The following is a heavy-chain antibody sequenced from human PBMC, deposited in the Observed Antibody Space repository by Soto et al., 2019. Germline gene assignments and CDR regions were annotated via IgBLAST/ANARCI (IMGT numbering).Heavy chain of an antibody. CDR2: VYYNGHNK. V-gene: IGHV3-33*01. Sequence: QVHLVESGGGVVQPGRSLRLSCAASGFTFSMFGMHWVRQAPGKGLEWVATVYYNGHNKYYSDSVRGRFTISRDNSKNMLYLQMNSLGAEDTAFYYCARDPPSTLGSFDIWGRGTKVTVS. CDR3: ARDPPSTLGSFDI. D-gene: IGHD3-16*01. J-gene: IGHJ3*02. CDR1: GFTFSMFG.